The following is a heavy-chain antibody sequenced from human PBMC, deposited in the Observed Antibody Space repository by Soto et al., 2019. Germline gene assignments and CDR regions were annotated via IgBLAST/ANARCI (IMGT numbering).Heavy chain of an antibody. V-gene: IGHV5-51*01. J-gene: IGHJ6*02. CDR1: GYSFTIYW. CDR3: XRHGIAAAGCSGYGMDV. Sequence: GESLKISCKGSGYSFTIYWIGWVRQMPGKGLEWMGIIYPGDSDTRYSPSFQGQVTISADKSISTAYLQWSSLKASDTAMYYCXRHGIAAAGCSGYGMDVWGQGTTVTVSS. D-gene: IGHD6-13*01. CDR2: IYPGDSDT.